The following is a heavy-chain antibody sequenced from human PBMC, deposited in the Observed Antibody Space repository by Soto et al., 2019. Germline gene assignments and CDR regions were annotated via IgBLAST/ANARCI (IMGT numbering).Heavy chain of an antibody. J-gene: IGHJ4*02. CDR2: IHSSGGT. CDR1: GASIKSRNYF. V-gene: IGHV4-39*02. CDR3: GRLAEAATGHTDFDF. D-gene: IGHD2-15*01. Sequence: SETLSLTCTVSGASIKSRNYFWGWIRQPPGKGLEFVGSIHSSGGTYYNPSLKSRVTVSVDLSNSHFSLSLKSLTATDTAVYYCGRLAEAATGHTDFDFWGQGTLVTVSS.